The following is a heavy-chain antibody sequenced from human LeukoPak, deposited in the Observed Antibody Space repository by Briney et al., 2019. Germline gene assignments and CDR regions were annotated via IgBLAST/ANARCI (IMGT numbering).Heavy chain of an antibody. J-gene: IGHJ4*02. CDR1: GFTFSSYA. V-gene: IGHV3-23*01. CDR3: AKDQGVLLWFGELLAPFGY. CDR2: ISGSGGST. D-gene: IGHD3-10*01. Sequence: GGSLRLSCAASGFTFSSYAMSWVRQAPGKGLEWVSAISGSGGSTYYADSVKGRFTISRDNSKNTLYLQMNSLRAEDTAVYYCAKDQGVLLWFGELLAPFGYWGQGTLVTVSS.